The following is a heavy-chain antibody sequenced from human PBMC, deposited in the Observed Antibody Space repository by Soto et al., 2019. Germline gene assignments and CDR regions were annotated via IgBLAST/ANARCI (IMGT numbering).Heavy chain of an antibody. V-gene: IGHV1-8*01. D-gene: IGHD2-15*01. Sequence: QVQLVQSGAEVTKPGASVKVSCKASGYTFTSYDINWVRQATGQGLEWMGWMNPNSDNTGYAQKFPGPVTITKNTTIRSADMELRSLGSKDAAVYYCARLTVRCGGGSCYPRYAYCGQGTLVTVSS. CDR1: GYTFTSYD. CDR3: ARLTVRCGGGSCYPRYAY. J-gene: IGHJ4*02. CDR2: MNPNSDNT.